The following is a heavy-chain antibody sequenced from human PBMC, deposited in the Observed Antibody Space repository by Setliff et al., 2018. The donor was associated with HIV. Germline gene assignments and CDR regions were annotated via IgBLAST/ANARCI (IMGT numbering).Heavy chain of an antibody. CDR3: TTFSSGYSTDDVDY. D-gene: IGHD5-12*01. CDR2: INVVNVNT. CDR1: GYSFTSYT. J-gene: IGHJ4*02. V-gene: IGHV1-3*01. Sequence: ASVKVSCKTSGYSFTSYTMHWLRQAPGQRPEWVGWINVVNVNTKYSQKFQGRVTITRDTSATTAYMELRSLKTEDTAVYYCTTFSSGYSTDDVDYWGQGTLVTVSS.